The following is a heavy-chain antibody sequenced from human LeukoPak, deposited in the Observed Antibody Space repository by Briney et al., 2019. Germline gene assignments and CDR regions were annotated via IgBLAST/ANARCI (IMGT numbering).Heavy chain of an antibody. CDR2: ISYDGSNK. CDR3: AKEASGGSNYFDY. D-gene: IGHD2-15*01. Sequence: GGSLRLSCAASGFTFSSYGMHWVRQAPGKGLEWVAVISYDGSNKYYADSVKGRFTISRDNSKNTLYLQMNSLRAEDTAVYYCAKEASGGSNYFDYWGQGTLVTVSS. CDR1: GFTFSSYG. V-gene: IGHV3-30*18. J-gene: IGHJ4*02.